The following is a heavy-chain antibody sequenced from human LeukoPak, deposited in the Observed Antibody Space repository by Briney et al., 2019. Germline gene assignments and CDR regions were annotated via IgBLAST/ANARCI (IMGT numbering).Heavy chain of an antibody. CDR2: INPNSGGT. CDR1: GYTFTGYY. J-gene: IGHJ4*02. Sequence: ASVKVSRKASGYTFTGYYMHWVRQAPGQGLEWMGRINPNSGGTNYAQKFQGRVTMTRDTSISTAYMELSRLRSDDTAVYYCARDLDDILTGGDYFDYWGQGTLVTVSS. D-gene: IGHD3-9*01. CDR3: ARDLDDILTGGDYFDY. V-gene: IGHV1-2*06.